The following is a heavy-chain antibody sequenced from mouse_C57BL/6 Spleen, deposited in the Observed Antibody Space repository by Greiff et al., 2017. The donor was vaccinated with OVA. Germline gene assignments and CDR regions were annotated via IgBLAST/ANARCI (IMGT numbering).Heavy chain of an antibody. CDR2: INPNNGGT. V-gene: IGHV1-26*01. J-gene: IGHJ3*01. CDR1: GYTFTDYY. D-gene: IGHD2-4*01. Sequence: VQLQQSGPELVKPGASVKISCKASGYTFTDYYMNWVKQSHGKSLEWIGDINPNNGGTSYNQKFKGKATLTVDKSSSTAYMELRSLTSEDSAVYYCASAGYYDYGFAYWGQGTLVTVSA. CDR3: ASAGYYDYGFAY.